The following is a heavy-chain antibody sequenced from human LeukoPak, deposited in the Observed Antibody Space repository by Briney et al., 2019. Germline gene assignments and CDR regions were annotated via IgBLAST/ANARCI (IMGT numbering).Heavy chain of an antibody. D-gene: IGHD6-6*01. CDR3: AKWKYSNSGIDDY. Sequence: GGSLRLSCAASGFTFSSYSMNWVRQAPGKGLEWVSSINSGGSAIYYADSVKGRFTISRDNARSSVFLQMDSLRVEDTAVYYCAKWKYSNSGIDDYWGQGTLVTVSS. J-gene: IGHJ4*02. CDR2: INSGGSAI. CDR1: GFTFSSYS. V-gene: IGHV3-21*04.